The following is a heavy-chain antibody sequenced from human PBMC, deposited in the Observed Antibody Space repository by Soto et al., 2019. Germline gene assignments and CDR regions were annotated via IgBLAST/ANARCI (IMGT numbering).Heavy chain of an antibody. CDR3: ARGVTVTLDYYYYYYMDV. Sequence: SETLSLTCAVSSGSISSSNWWRWVRQPPGKGLEWIGEIYHSGSTNYNPSLKSRVTISVDKSKNQFSLKLSSVTAADTAVYYCARGVTVTLDYYYYYYMDVWGKGTTVTSP. D-gene: IGHD4-17*01. CDR2: IYHSGST. V-gene: IGHV4-4*02. CDR1: SGSISSSNW. J-gene: IGHJ6*03.